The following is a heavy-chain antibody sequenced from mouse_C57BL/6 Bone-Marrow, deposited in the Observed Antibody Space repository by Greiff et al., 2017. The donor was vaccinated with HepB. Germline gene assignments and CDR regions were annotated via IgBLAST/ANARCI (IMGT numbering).Heavy chain of an antibody. Sequence: VQLQQSGAELVRPGASVKLSCTASGFNIKDDYMHWVKQRPEQGLEWIGWIDPENGDTEYASKFQGKATITADTSSHTAYLQLSSLTSEDTAVYYCTSRAVLRDYWGQGTTLTVSS. CDR1: GFNIKDDY. J-gene: IGHJ2*01. D-gene: IGHD1-1*01. CDR2: IDPENGDT. V-gene: IGHV14-4*01. CDR3: TSRAVLRDY.